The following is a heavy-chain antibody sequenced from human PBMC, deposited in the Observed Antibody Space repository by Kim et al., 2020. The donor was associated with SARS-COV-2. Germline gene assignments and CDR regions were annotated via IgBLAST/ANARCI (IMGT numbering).Heavy chain of an antibody. CDR3: ARKYGVLPGALNWFDP. Sequence: GGSLRLSCAASGFTFSDYYMRWIRQAPGKGLEWVSYISSSGSTIYYADSVKGRFTISRDNANNSLYLQLNSLRAEDTAVYYCARKYGVLPGALNWFDPWGQGTLVAVSS. J-gene: IGHJ5*02. D-gene: IGHD4-17*01. CDR1: GFTFSDYY. CDR2: ISSSGSTI. V-gene: IGHV3-11*01.